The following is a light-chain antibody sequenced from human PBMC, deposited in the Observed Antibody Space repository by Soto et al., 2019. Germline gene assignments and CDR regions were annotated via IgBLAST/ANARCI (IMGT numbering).Light chain of an antibody. Sequence: QSVLTQPASVSGSPGQSITISCTGTSSDVGAYNFVSWYQQYPGKAPKVMIYEVNNRPSGVSNRFSGSKSGNTASLTISGLQAEDESDYYCSSCTRSSTWVFGSGTKLTVL. CDR3: SSCTRSSTWV. J-gene: IGLJ1*01. CDR2: EVN. CDR1: SSDVGAYNF. V-gene: IGLV2-14*01.